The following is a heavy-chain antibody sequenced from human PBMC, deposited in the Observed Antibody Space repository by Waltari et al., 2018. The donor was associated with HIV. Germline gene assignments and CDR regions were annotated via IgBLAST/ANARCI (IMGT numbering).Heavy chain of an antibody. Sequence: QVQLQESGPGLVKPSETLSLHRTVSGGSISSSYRSCIRQPAGKGLEWIERIYTNGSTNYNPSLKRRVTMSVDTSKNHFSLKLSSVTAADTAVYYCARGVGYSYGYGYWGQGTLVTVSS. CDR3: ARGVGYSYGYGY. V-gene: IGHV4-4*07. D-gene: IGHD5-18*01. J-gene: IGHJ4*02. CDR2: IYTNGST. CDR1: GGSISSSY.